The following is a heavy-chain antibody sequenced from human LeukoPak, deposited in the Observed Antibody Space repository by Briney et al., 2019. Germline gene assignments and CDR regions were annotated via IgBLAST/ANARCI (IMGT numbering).Heavy chain of an antibody. J-gene: IGHJ4*02. Sequence: SETLSLTCTVYGESFNVYFWSWIRQPPGKGLEWIGYIYYSGSTNYNPSLKSRVTISVNTSKNQFSLKLSSVTAADTAVYYCARHYYHCSGGSCAEGFDYWGQGTLVTVSS. V-gene: IGHV4-59*08. CDR1: GESFNVYF. CDR2: IYYSGST. D-gene: IGHD2-15*01. CDR3: ARHYYHCSGGSCAEGFDY.